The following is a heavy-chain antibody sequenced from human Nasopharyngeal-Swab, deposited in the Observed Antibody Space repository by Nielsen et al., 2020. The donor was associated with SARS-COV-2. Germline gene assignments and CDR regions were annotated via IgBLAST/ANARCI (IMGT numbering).Heavy chain of an antibody. J-gene: IGHJ4*02. CDR3: AREYISSSNAFDY. CDR2: INHSGST. V-gene: IGHV4-34*01. CDR1: GGSFSGYY. D-gene: IGHD6-6*01. Sequence: SETLSLTCAVYGGSFSGYYWSWIRQPPGKGLEWIGEINHSGSTNYNPSLKSRVTISVDTSKNQSSLKLSSVTAAHTAVYFCAREYISSSNAFDYWGQGTLATVSS.